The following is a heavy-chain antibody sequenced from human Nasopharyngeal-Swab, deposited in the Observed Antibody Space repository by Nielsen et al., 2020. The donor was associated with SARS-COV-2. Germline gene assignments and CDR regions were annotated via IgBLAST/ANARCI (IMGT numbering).Heavy chain of an antibody. Sequence: SETLSLTCTVSGGSISSYYWSWIRQPPGKGLEWIGYIYYSGSTNYNPSLKSRVTISVDTSKNQFSLKLSSVTAADTAVYYCARERGTTGFGYFDLWGRGTLVTVSS. J-gene: IGHJ2*01. CDR2: IYYSGST. CDR1: GGSISSYY. CDR3: ARERGTTGFGYFDL. V-gene: IGHV4-59*01. D-gene: IGHD1-7*01.